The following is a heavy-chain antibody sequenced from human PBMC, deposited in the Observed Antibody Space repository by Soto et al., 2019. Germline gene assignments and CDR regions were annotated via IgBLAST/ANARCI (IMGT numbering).Heavy chain of an antibody. CDR3: ARLGGRDYDILTGYYTPHDAFDI. CDR1: GYSFTSYW. D-gene: IGHD3-9*01. V-gene: IGHV5-51*01. Sequence: GESLKISCKGPGYSFTSYWIGWVRQMPGKGLEWMGIIYPGDSDTRYSPSFQGQVTISADKSISTAYLQWSSLKASDTAMYYCARLGGRDYDILTGYYTPHDAFDIWGQGTMVTVSS. CDR2: IYPGDSDT. J-gene: IGHJ3*02.